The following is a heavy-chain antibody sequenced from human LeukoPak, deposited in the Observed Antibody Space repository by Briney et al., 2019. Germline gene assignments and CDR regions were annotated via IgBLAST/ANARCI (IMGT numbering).Heavy chain of an antibody. V-gene: IGHV3-23*01. CDR2: ISGSGGST. J-gene: IGHJ4*02. CDR1: GFTFSSYA. D-gene: IGHD5-18*01. CDR3: AKDPRGYSYGRLDY. Sequence: GGSLRLSCAASGFTFSSYAMSWVRQAPGKGLEWVSAISGSGGSTYYADSVKGRFTISRDNSKKTLYLQMNSLRAEDTAVYYCAKDPRGYSYGRLDYWGRGTLVTVSS.